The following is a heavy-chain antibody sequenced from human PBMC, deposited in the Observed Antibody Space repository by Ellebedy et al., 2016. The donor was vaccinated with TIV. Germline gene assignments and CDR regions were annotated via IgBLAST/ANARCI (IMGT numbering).Heavy chain of an antibody. V-gene: IGHV4-59*01. D-gene: IGHD5-12*01. CDR2: SHSSGTT. CDR3: IRGPGRGYPTDK. J-gene: IGHJ4*02. Sequence: SETLSLTCTVSGGSIGNYYWNWIRQSPGKGLEWIGYSHSSGTTNYNPSLKSRVTVTVDTSKNQFSLKLSSMSAADTAMYYCIRGPGRGYPTDKWGPGTLVTVSS. CDR1: GGSIGNYY.